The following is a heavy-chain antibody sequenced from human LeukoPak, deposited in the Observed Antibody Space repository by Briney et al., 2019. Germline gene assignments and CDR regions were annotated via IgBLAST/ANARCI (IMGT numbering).Heavy chain of an antibody. V-gene: IGHV1-18*01. CDR1: GYTFTSYG. Sequence: VASVKVSCKASGYTFTSYGISWVRQAPGQGLEWMGWISAYNGNTNYAQKLQGRVTMTTDTSTSTAYMELRSLRSDDTAVYYCARDLFAPYHDFWSGYYSYLDYWGQGTLVTVSS. J-gene: IGHJ4*02. CDR3: ARDLFAPYHDFWSGYYSYLDY. CDR2: ISAYNGNT. D-gene: IGHD3-3*01.